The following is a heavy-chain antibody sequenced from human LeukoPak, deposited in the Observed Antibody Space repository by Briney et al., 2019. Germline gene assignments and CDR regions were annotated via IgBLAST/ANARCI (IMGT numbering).Heavy chain of an antibody. CDR3: AKDRSLTDTAMVIDY. D-gene: IGHD5-18*01. J-gene: IGHJ4*02. V-gene: IGHV3-30*02. CDR2: IRYDGSNK. Sequence: GGSLRLSCAASGFTFSSYGMHWVRQAPGKGLEWVAFIRYDGSNKYYADSVKGRFTISRDHSKNTLYLQMNSLRAEDTAVYYCAKDRSLTDTAMVIDYWGQGTLVTVSS. CDR1: GFTFSSYG.